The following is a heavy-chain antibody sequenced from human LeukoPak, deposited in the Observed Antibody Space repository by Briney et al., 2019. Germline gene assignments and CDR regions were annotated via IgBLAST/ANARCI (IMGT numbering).Heavy chain of an antibody. D-gene: IGHD5-24*01. Sequence: ASVKVSCKASGYTFTGYYMHWVRQDPGQGLEWMGWINPNSGGTNYAQKSQGRVTMTRDTSISTAYMELSRLRSDDTAVYYCARGALDGYNPLDYWGQGTLVTISS. CDR3: ARGALDGYNPLDY. CDR2: INPNSGGT. V-gene: IGHV1-2*02. J-gene: IGHJ4*02. CDR1: GYTFTGYY.